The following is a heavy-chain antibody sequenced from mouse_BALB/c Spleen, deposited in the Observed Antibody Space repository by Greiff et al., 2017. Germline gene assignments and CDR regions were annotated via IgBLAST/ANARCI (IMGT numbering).Heavy chain of an antibody. V-gene: IGHV14-3*02. CDR2: IDPANGNT. CDR3: ASPVVATGFDY. Sequence: VQLKESGAELVKPGASVKLSCTASGFNIKDTYMHWVKQRPEQGLEWIGRIDPANGNTKYDPKFQGKATITADTSSNTAYLQLSSLTSEDTAVYYCASPVVATGFDYWGQGTTLTVSS. CDR1: GFNIKDTY. J-gene: IGHJ2*01. D-gene: IGHD1-1*01.